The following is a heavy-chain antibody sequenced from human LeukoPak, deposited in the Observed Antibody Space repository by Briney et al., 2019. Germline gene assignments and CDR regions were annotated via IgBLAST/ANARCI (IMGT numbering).Heavy chain of an antibody. J-gene: IGHJ4*02. CDR3: ARADYVWGSYRYERGLDY. D-gene: IGHD3-16*02. V-gene: IGHV3-20*04. CDR1: GFSFDDYG. Sequence: GGSLRLSCAASGFSFDDYGMSWVRQTPGKGLEWISGINWNGVSTAYAGSVKGRFTISRDNAKNSLYLQMDSLRAEDTAVYYCARADYVWGSYRYERGLDYWGQGTLVTVSS. CDR2: INWNGVST.